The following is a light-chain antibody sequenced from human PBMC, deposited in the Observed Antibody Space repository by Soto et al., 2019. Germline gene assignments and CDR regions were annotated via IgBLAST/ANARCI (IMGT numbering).Light chain of an antibody. J-gene: IGLJ1*01. Sequence: QSVLTQPPSGSGAPGQRVTISCTGSSSNIGAGYDVHWYQQLPGTAPKLLIYGNSNRPSGVPDRFSGSKSGTSASLAITGLQTDDEADYYCQSYDSSLSASNVFGTGTKVTVL. CDR1: SSNIGAGYD. CDR2: GNS. CDR3: QSYDSSLSASNV. V-gene: IGLV1-40*01.